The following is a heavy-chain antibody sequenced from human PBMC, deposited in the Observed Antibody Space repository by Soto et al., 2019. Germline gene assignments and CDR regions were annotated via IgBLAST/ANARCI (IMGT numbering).Heavy chain of an antibody. CDR1: GITFNNYV. Sequence: GGSLRLSCTASGITFNNYVMTWVRQAAGKGLEWVSLISGTSETVHDADSVKGRFTISRDNSKNTLYLQMNSLRAEDTAVYYCARESKRCSSTSCAHPDAFDIWGQGTMVTVSS. V-gene: IGHV3-23*01. CDR2: ISGTSETV. D-gene: IGHD2-2*01. CDR3: ARESKRCSSTSCAHPDAFDI. J-gene: IGHJ3*02.